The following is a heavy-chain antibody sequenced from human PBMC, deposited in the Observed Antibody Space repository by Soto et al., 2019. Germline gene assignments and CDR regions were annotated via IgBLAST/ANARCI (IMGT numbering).Heavy chain of an antibody. D-gene: IGHD2-21*02. J-gene: IGHJ4*02. CDR3: ARAWVVVTAPDY. V-gene: IGHV1-3*01. CDR1: GYTFTSYA. CDR2: INAGNGNT. Sequence: ASVKVSCKASGYTFTSYAMHWVRQAPGQRLEWMGWINAGNGNTKYSQKFQGRVTITRDTSASTAYMELSSLRSEDTAVYYCARAWVVVTAPDYWGQGTLVTSP.